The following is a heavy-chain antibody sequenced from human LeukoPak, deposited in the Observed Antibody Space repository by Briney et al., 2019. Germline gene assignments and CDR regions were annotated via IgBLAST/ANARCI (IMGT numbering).Heavy chain of an antibody. CDR3: ARGSSSYPRYFDY. J-gene: IGHJ4*02. CDR2: INAGNGNT. V-gene: IGHV1-3*01. D-gene: IGHD6-13*01. CDR1: GYTFTNYA. Sequence: GASVKVSCKASGYTFTNYAMHWVRQAPGQGLEWMGWINAGNGNTKYSQKFQGRVTIIRDTSASTAYMELSSLRSEDTAVYYCARGSSSYPRYFDYWGQGTLVTVSS.